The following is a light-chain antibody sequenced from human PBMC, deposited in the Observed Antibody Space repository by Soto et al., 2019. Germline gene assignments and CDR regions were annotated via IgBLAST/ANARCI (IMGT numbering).Light chain of an antibody. CDR3: QQFNSFWHT. V-gene: IGKV1-13*02. J-gene: IGKJ4*01. Sequence: AIQLTQSPSSLSASVGDRVTITCRASQGISSALAWYQQKPGKAPKLLIYDASSLESGVPSRFSGSVSGTDCTLTISSLQPEDFATYYCQQFNSFWHTFGGGTKVEIK. CDR1: QGISSA. CDR2: DAS.